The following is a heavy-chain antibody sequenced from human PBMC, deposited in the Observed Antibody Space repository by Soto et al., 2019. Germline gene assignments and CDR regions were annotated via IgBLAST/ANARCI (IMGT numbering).Heavy chain of an antibody. CDR2: IYYSGST. CDR1: GGSISSSSYY. D-gene: IGHD3-3*01. Sequence: PSETLSLTCTVSGGSISSSSYYWGWIRQPPGKGLEWIGSIYYSGSTYYNPSLKSRVTISVDTSKNQFSLKLSSVTAADTAVYYCARGSLTIFGVVICDYWGQGTLVTV. V-gene: IGHV4-39*01. CDR3: ARGSLTIFGVVICDY. J-gene: IGHJ4*02.